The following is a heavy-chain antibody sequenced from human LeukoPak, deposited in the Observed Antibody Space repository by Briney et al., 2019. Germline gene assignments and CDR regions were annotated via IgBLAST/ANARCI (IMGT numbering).Heavy chain of an antibody. V-gene: IGHV3-74*01. CDR3: ATGHSYGYDY. CDR2: VKGDGRTT. J-gene: IGHJ4*02. Sequence: GGSLRLSCAASGLTFSDFWMHWVRQPPGKGLVWVALVKGDGRTTIYADSVKGRFTISRDNAKNTLYLQMNSLRADDSGVYYCATGHSYGYDYWGQGILVTVSS. CDR1: GLTFSDFW. D-gene: IGHD5-18*01.